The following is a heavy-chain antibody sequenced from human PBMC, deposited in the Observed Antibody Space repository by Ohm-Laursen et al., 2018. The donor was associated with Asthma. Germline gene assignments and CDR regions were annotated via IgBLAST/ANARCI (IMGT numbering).Heavy chain of an antibody. V-gene: IGHV1-2*06. CDR3: ARVSGSTSSFDS. J-gene: IGHJ4*02. D-gene: IGHD6-6*01. CDR1: GYTFTGYY. Sequence: GASVKVSCKPSGYTFTGYYMHWVRQAPGQGLEWMGRINPNSGGTNYAQKFQGRVTMTRDTSISTAYMELSRLRFEDTAVYYCARVSGSTSSFDSWGQGTPVTVSS. CDR2: INPNSGGT.